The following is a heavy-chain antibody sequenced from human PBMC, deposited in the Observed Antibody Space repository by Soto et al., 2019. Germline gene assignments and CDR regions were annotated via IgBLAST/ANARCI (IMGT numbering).Heavy chain of an antibody. Sequence: QVQLQESGPGLVKPSQTLSLTCTVSGGFISSGGYYWSGIRHHPGKGLEWIGYIYDSGSTYYNPSHTSRVTISVDTSKNQLSLKLSPVTAEDTAVYYCARDKATGVFDYWGQGTLVTVSS. CDR1: GGFISSGGYY. D-gene: IGHD5-12*01. V-gene: IGHV4-31*03. J-gene: IGHJ4*02. CDR3: ARDKATGVFDY. CDR2: IYDSGST.